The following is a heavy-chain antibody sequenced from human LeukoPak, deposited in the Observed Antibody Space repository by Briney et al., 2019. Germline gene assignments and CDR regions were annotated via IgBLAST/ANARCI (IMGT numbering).Heavy chain of an antibody. CDR1: GDSFTKYW. Sequence: ESLKISCKGSGDSFTKYWIGWARQMPGKGLEWMGIIYPGDSDTRYSPSFQGQVTISADKSISTAYLQWTSLKASDTAMYYCAGSYYDSSGYYNNWFDPWGQGTLVTVSS. D-gene: IGHD3-22*01. CDR3: AGSYYDSSGYYNNWFDP. V-gene: IGHV5-51*01. CDR2: IYPGDSDT. J-gene: IGHJ5*02.